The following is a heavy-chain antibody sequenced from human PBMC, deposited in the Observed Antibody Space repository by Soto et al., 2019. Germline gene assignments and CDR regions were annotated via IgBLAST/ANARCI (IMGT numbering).Heavy chain of an antibody. J-gene: IGHJ4*02. Sequence: QVQLVQSGAEVKQPGASVRVSCKASGNTHTIYFIHWLRQAPGQGLEWMGWFNSVSGGTNYAPRFRGRVSMTRDTSSATAFMDLSGLRSDDTAVYYCARGGSYYAHWGQGTLVTVSS. D-gene: IGHD3-16*01. V-gene: IGHV1-2*02. CDR1: GNTHTIYF. CDR2: FNSVSGGT. CDR3: ARGGSYYAH.